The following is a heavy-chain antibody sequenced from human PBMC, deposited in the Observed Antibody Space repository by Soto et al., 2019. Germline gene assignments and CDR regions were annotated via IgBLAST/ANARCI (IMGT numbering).Heavy chain of an antibody. CDR1: GVTVNTCF. CDR2: ISNTGINK. V-gene: IGHV3-30*18. D-gene: IGHD2-21*01. CDR3: AKVILPNSTSYNFYYY. Sequence: ACAASGVTVNTCFMHWSRKATGKGLEWLAVISNTGINKYYADSVKGRFTISRDNSRDTLFLQMNSLRGEDTAIYYCAKVILPNSTSYNFYYY. J-gene: IGHJ6*01.